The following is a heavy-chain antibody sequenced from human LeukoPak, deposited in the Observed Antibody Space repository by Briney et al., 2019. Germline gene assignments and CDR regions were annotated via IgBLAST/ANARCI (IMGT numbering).Heavy chain of an antibody. V-gene: IGHV3-11*04. Sequence: GGSLRPSCAASGFTFSDYYMSWIRQAPGKGLEWVSYISSSGSTIYYADSVKGRFTISRGNAKNSLYLQMNSLRAEDTAVYYCARDLGDIVVVPALFDYWGQGTLVTVSS. J-gene: IGHJ4*02. CDR2: ISSSGSTI. CDR3: ARDLGDIVVVPALFDY. D-gene: IGHD2-2*01. CDR1: GFTFSDYY.